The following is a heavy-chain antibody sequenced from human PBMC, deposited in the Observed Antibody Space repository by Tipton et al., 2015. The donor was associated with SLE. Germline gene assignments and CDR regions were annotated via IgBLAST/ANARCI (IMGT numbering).Heavy chain of an antibody. D-gene: IGHD2-8*02. CDR1: GFTFSDYY. J-gene: IGHJ4*02. CDR2: IYSAGDT. CDR3: VRDLSYCSGGSCGL. Sequence: SLRLSCAASGFTFSDYYMSWVRQAPGKGLEWVSVIYSAGDTYYADSVKGRFTISRDNSKNTVYLHMISLRADDTAIYYCVRDLSYCSGGSCGLWGQGTLVTVSS. V-gene: IGHV3-53*01.